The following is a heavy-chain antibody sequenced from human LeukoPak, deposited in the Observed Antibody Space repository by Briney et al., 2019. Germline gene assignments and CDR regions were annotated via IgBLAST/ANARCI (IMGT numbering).Heavy chain of an antibody. CDR1: GFTFSNFW. CDR3: ARVDCTGQSCFSGFDY. V-gene: IGHV3-7*01. D-gene: IGHD2-15*01. CDR2: IKPHGSES. J-gene: IGHJ4*02. Sequence: GGSLRLSCVVSGFTFSNFWMGWVRQPPGKGLEWVANIKPHGSESLYVDSVKGRLTISRDNAKNSLYLQVNSLRAEDTAVYYCARVDCTGQSCFSGFDYWGQGTLVSVSS.